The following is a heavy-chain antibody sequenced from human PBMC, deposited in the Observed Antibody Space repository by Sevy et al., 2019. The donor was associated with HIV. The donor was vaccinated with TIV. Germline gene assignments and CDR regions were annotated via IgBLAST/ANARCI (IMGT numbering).Heavy chain of an antibody. J-gene: IGHJ6*02. D-gene: IGHD6-13*01. Sequence: GSLRLSCTVSGDSISNYYWSWIRQPPGKGLEWIGYLFYSGSTNYNPSLKSRVTISVDTTKNQVSLKVRSVTAADTAVYYCARGIAAPRGMDVWGQGTTVTVSS. CDR3: ARGIAAPRGMDV. CDR1: GDSISNYY. CDR2: LFYSGST. V-gene: IGHV4-59*01.